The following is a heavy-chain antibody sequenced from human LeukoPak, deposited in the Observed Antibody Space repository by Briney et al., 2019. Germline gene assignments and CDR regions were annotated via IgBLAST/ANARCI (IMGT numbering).Heavy chain of an antibody. CDR1: GGSFSGYY. CDR3: ARGRQDVTMIVVVMTAVSYYLDV. D-gene: IGHD3-22*01. Sequence: PSEALSPTCAVYGGSFSGYYWTWIRQTPEKGLEWIGVMNPSGSTNYNPSLKSRVTISVDTSKNQFSLELSSVTAADTAVYYCARGRQDVTMIVVVMTAVSYYLDVWGKGTTVTVS. CDR2: MNPSGST. J-gene: IGHJ6*03. V-gene: IGHV4-34*01.